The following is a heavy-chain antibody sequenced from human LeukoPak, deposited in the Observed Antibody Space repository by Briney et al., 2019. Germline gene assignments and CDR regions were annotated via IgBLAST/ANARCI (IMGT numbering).Heavy chain of an antibody. J-gene: IGHJ4*02. CDR2: ISVRSNYR. D-gene: IGHD3-22*01. CDR3: VRLRRNNDRSGYYYYYDY. V-gene: IGHV3-21*01. CDR1: GYTFSDFS. Sequence: PGGSLRLSCAASGYTFSDFSVNWVRQAPGKGLEWVSSISVRSNYRYYADSVRGRFTIPRDHARDSLFLQMNSLRAEDTAVYFCVRLRRNNDRSGYYYYYDYWGQGTLVTVSS.